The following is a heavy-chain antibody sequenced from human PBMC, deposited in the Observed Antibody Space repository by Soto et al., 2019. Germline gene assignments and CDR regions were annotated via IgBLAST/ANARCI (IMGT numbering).Heavy chain of an antibody. CDR2: IIPILGIA. CDR3: ARSTSLFRSRFDY. J-gene: IGHJ4*02. V-gene: IGHV1-69*02. CDR1: GGTFSSYT. Sequence: VSCKASGGTFSSYTISWVRQAPGQGLEWMGRIIPILGIANYAQKFQGRVTVTADKSTSTAYMELGSLRSEDTAVYYCARSTSLFRSRFDYWGQGNLVTVSS. D-gene: IGHD2-2*01.